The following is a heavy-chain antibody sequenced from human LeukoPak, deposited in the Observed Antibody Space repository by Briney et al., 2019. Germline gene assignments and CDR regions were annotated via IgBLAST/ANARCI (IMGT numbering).Heavy chain of an antibody. D-gene: IGHD2-15*01. V-gene: IGHV3-23*01. J-gene: IGHJ4*02. CDR2: ISGSGGST. CDR3: AKDFVVVVAATRSIGG. CDR1: GFTFSSYA. Sequence: PGGSLRLSCAASGFTFSSYAMSWVRQAPGKGLEWVSAISGSGGSTYYADSVKGRFTISRDNSKNTLYLQMNSLRAEDTAVYYCAKDFVVVVAATRSIGGWGQGTLVTVSS.